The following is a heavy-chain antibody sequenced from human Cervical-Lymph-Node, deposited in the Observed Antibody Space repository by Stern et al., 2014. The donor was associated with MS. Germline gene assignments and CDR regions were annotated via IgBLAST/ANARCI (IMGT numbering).Heavy chain of an antibody. J-gene: IGHJ4*02. D-gene: IGHD2-21*01. Sequence: VQLVESGPEVKKPGASVRVSCKASGYTFTSHYMHCVRQAPGQGLEWMGLINPSTGSSIYAQRFQGRVAMTRDTSSTTVYLELSSLTSEETALYYCARDVARKYYFDSWGQGTLVTVSS. CDR1: GYTFTSHY. V-gene: IGHV1-46*01. CDR2: INPSTGSS. CDR3: ARDVARKYYFDS.